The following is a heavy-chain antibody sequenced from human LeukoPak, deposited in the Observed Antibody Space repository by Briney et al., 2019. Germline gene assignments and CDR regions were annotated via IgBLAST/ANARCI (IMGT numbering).Heavy chain of an antibody. D-gene: IGHD2-2*01. Sequence: GASVKVSCKASGYTFTGYYMHWVRQAPGQGLEWMGWINPNSGGTNYAQKFQGRVTMTTDTSTSTAYMELRSLRSDDTAVYYCARQDCSSTSCYLLAAPDFDYWGQGTLVTVSS. CDR3: ARQDCSSTSCYLLAAPDFDY. CDR2: INPNSGGT. J-gene: IGHJ4*02. V-gene: IGHV1-2*02. CDR1: GYTFTGYY.